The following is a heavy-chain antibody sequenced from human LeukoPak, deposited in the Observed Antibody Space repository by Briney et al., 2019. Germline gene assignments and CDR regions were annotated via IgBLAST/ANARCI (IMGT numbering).Heavy chain of an antibody. J-gene: IGHJ4*02. CDR3: ATARDILTTISVGGFDY. D-gene: IGHD5-12*01. CDR1: GYTFTGYY. Sequence: ASVKVSCKASGYTFTGYYMYWVRQAPGQGLEWMGFLNPNTGGTSYAQKFQGRVTMTRDTSISTAYMELSRLRSDDTAVYYCATARDILTTISVGGFDYWGQGTLVTVSS. CDR2: LNPNTGGT. V-gene: IGHV1-2*02.